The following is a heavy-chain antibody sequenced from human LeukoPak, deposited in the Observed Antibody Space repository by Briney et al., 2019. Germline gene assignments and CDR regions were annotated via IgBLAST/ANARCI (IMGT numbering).Heavy chain of an antibody. D-gene: IGHD2-2*02. Sequence: ASVKVSCKASGYTFTSYGISWVRQAPGQGLEWMGWISAYNGNTNYAQKLQGRVTMTTDTSTSTAYMELRSLRPDDTAVYYCARAGDCSSTSCYSNDYWGQGTLVTVSS. CDR1: GYTFTSYG. CDR2: ISAYNGNT. V-gene: IGHV1-18*01. J-gene: IGHJ4*02. CDR3: ARAGDCSSTSCYSNDY.